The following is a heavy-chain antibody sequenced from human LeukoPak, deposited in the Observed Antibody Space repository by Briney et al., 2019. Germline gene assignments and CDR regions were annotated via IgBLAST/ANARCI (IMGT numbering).Heavy chain of an antibody. V-gene: IGHV3-23*01. CDR2: ISGSGGST. D-gene: IGHD5-18*01. CDR3: AKGGGYSYGPFDY. Sequence: PGGSLRLSCAASGFTFSSYSMNWVRQAPGKGLEWVSAISGSGGSTYYADSVKGRFTIPRDNSKNTLYLQMNSLRAEDTAVYYCAKGGGYSYGPFDYWGQGTLVTVSS. CDR1: GFTFSSYS. J-gene: IGHJ4*02.